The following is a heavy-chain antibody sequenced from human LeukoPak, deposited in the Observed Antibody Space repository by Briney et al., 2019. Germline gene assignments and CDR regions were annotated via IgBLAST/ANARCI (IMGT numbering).Heavy chain of an antibody. J-gene: IGHJ6*03. D-gene: IGHD3-3*01. Sequence: PSETLSLTCTVSGGSISSYYWGWIRQPPGKGLEWIGSIYYSGSTYYNPSLKSRVTISVDTSKNQFSLKLSSVTAADTAVYYCARTETYYDFWSGARYYYYYMDVWGKGTTVTVSS. CDR1: GGSISSYY. CDR2: IYYSGST. V-gene: IGHV4-39*01. CDR3: ARTETYYDFWSGARYYYYYMDV.